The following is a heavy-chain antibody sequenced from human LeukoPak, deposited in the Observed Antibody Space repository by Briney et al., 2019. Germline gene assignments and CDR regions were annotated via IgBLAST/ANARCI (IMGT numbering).Heavy chain of an antibody. V-gene: IGHV3-30*18. J-gene: IGHJ4*02. CDR3: ANAPYIRGYYFDF. D-gene: IGHD3-22*01. Sequence: GGSLRLSCAASGFTFTNYGMHWVRQALGKGLEWVAIISHDGTIQHYGDSLKGRFTISRDNSKNTVSLQVNNMRPEDTAVYFCANAPYIRGYYFDFWGQGIPVSVSS. CDR2: ISHDGTIQ. CDR1: GFTFTNYG.